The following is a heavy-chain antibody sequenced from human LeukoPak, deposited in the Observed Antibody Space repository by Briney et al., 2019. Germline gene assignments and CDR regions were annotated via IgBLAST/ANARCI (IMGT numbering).Heavy chain of an antibody. V-gene: IGHV4-38-2*02. CDR3: ARDILATSIAAPYY. J-gene: IGHJ4*02. Sequence: SETLSLTCTVSGYSISSGHYWGWIRQPPGKGLGWIGSMYHSGSTYYNPPLKSRVTISEDTSKNQFSLRLSSVNAADTAVYYCARDILATSIAAPYYWGQGTLVTVSS. CDR1: GYSISSGHY. CDR2: MYHSGST. D-gene: IGHD6-13*01.